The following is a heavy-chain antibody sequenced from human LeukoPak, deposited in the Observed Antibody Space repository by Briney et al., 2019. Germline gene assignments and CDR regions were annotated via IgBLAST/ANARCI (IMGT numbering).Heavy chain of an antibody. CDR2: ISYSGST. CDR1: GGSVSSGSFY. D-gene: IGHD2-21*02. J-gene: IGHJ2*01. CDR3: ARSYCGSDCYSGTYWYFDL. V-gene: IGHV4-61*01. Sequence: SETLSLTCTVSGGSVSSGSFYWGWIRQPPGKGLEWIGYISYSGSTNYNPSLKSRVTISVDTSKNQFSLKLSSVTAADTAVYYCARSYCGSDCYSGTYWYFDLWGRGTLVTVSS.